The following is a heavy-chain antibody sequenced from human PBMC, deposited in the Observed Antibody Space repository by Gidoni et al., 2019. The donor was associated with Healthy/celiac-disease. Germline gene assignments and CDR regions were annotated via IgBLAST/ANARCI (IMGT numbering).Heavy chain of an antibody. D-gene: IGHD6-19*01. CDR1: GFTFSSYW. Sequence: EVQLVESGGGLVQPGGSLRLSCEASGFTFSSYWMSWVRQAPGKGLEWVANIKQDGSEKYYVDSVKGRFTISRDNAKNSLYLQMNSLRAEDTAVYYCASDSSGWNWGQGTLVTVSS. CDR3: ASDSSGWN. CDR2: IKQDGSEK. V-gene: IGHV3-7*01. J-gene: IGHJ4*02.